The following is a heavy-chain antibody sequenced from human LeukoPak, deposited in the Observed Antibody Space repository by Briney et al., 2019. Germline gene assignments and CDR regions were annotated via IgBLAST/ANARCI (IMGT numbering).Heavy chain of an antibody. CDR2: IYSGGST. V-gene: IGHV3-53*01. CDR1: GFTVSSNY. D-gene: IGHD2-2*01. CDR3: ARDRRYCSSTSCYGYYGMDV. Sequence: PGGSLRLSCAASGFTVSSNYMSWVRQAPGKGLEWVSVIYSGGSTYYADSVKGRLTISRDNSKNTLYLQMNSLRAEDTAVYYCARDRRYCSSTSCYGYYGMDVWGQGTTVTVSS. J-gene: IGHJ6*02.